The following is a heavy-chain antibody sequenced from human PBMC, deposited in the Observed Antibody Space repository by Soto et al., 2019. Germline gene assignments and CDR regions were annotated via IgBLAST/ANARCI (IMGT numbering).Heavy chain of an antibody. CDR3: ASRTRGGSYHYRVGYFDY. J-gene: IGHJ4*02. Sequence: SETLSLTCAVYGGSFSGYYWSWIRQPPGKGLEWIGEINHSGSTNYNPSLKSRVTISVDTSKNQFSLKLSSVTAADTAVYYCASRTRGGSYHYRVGYFDYWGQGTLVTVSS. CDR1: GGSFSGYY. D-gene: IGHD2-15*01. CDR2: INHSGST. V-gene: IGHV4-34*01.